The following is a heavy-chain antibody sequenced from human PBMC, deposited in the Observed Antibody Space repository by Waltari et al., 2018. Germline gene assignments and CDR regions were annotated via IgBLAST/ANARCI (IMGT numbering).Heavy chain of an antibody. CDR2: IYHSGST. CDR1: GYSISSGYY. V-gene: IGHV4-38-2*01. D-gene: IGHD3-3*01. CDR3: ARQDAIYDFWSGYYRPGAFDI. Sequence: QVQLQESGPGLVKPSETLSLTCAVSGYSISSGYYWGWIRQPPGKGLEWIGSIYHSGSTSDNPALKSRVTISVDTSKTQFSLKLSSVPAADTAVYYCARQDAIYDFWSGYYRPGAFDIWGQGTMVTVSS. J-gene: IGHJ3*02.